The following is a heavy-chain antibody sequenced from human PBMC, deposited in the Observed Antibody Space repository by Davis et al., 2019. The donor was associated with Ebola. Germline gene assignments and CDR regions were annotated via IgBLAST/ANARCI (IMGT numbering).Heavy chain of an antibody. Sequence: PSETLSLTCSVSGGSISSYYWSWIRQPPGKRLEWIGYIYSSGSTNSNPSLKSRVTISVDTSKNQFSLKLSSVTAADTAVYYCARDAGNGPWGQGTLVTVSS. D-gene: IGHD1-1*01. CDR3: ARDAGNGP. CDR1: GGSISSYY. J-gene: IGHJ5*02. CDR2: IYSSGST. V-gene: IGHV4-59*01.